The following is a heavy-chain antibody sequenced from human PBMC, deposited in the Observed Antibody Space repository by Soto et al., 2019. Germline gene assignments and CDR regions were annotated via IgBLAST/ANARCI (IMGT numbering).Heavy chain of an antibody. J-gene: IGHJ5*02. Sequence: GGSLRLSCAASGFTFSSYAMSWVRQAPGKGLEWVSAISGSGGSTYYADSVKGRFTISRDNSKNTLYLQMNSLRAEDTAVYYCAAVYIVVVPAAINWFDPWGQGTLVTVSS. CDR1: GFTFSSYA. CDR3: AAVYIVVVPAAINWFDP. CDR2: ISGSGGST. V-gene: IGHV3-23*01. D-gene: IGHD2-2*02.